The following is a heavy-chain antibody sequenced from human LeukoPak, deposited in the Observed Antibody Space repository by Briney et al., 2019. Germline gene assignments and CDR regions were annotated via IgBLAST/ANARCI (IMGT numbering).Heavy chain of an antibody. CDR1: GFVFRRYW. CDR2: TNTAGTIT. J-gene: IGHJ4*02. Sequence: PGGSLRLSREVSGFVFRRYWMHWVRQVPGKGLVWVARTNTAGTITTYADSVQGRFTMSRDNGQEKLFLQLTSLRVEDTAVYFCVREAMFDRSLDQWGQGTLVTVSS. CDR3: VREAMFDRSLDQ. V-gene: IGHV3-74*01. D-gene: IGHD3-22*01.